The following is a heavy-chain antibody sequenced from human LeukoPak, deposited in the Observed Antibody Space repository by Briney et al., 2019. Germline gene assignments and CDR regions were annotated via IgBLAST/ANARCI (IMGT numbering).Heavy chain of an antibody. Sequence: GASVNVSFKASGYTFSGYYIHWVRQGPGQGGEGMGWINPNSGTNYAQNFQGRVTMTRDTSISTAYMELSRLRSDDTAVYYCAREEQHQRGRHFEYWGQGTLVTVSS. CDR2: INPNSGT. CDR1: GYTFSGYY. J-gene: IGHJ4*02. D-gene: IGHD6-13*01. V-gene: IGHV1-2*02. CDR3: AREEQHQRGRHFEY.